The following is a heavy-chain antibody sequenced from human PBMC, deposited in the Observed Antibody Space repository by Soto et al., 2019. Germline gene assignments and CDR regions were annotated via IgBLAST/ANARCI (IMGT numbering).Heavy chain of an antibody. V-gene: IGHV4-31*03. D-gene: IGHD3-9*01. J-gene: IGHJ4*02. CDR1: GGSISSGGYY. Sequence: SETLSLTCTVSGGSISSGGYYWSWIRQHPGKGLEWIGYIYYSGSTYYNPSLKSRVTISVDTSKNQFSLKLSSVTAADTAVYYCASGPSPYYDILTGYSHWGQGTLVTVSS. CDR3: ASGPSPYYDILTGYSH. CDR2: IYYSGST.